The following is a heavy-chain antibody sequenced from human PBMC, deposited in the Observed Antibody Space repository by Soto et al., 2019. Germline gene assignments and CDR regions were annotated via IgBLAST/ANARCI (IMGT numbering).Heavy chain of an antibody. J-gene: IGHJ5*02. CDR3: ARDLGCSSTSCPTVNWFDP. D-gene: IGHD2-2*01. CDR1: GFTFSSYG. V-gene: IGHV3-33*01. CDR2: IWYDGSNK. Sequence: GGSLRLSCAASGFTFSSYGMHWVRQAPGKGLEWVAVIWYDGSNKYYADSVKGRFTISRDNSKNTLYLQMNSLRAEDTAVYYCARDLGCSSTSCPTVNWFDPWGQGTLVTVSS.